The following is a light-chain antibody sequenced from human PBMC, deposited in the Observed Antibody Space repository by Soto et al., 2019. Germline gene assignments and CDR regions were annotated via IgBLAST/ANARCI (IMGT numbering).Light chain of an antibody. V-gene: IGLV2-14*01. CDR2: EVS. Sequence: QSALAQPASVSGSPGQSITISCTGTSSDVGFYNYVSWYQQHPGKAPKLMIYEVSNRPSGVSNRFSGSKSGNTASLTISGLQAEEEADYHCSSYTTSSTLVFGTGTKVTVL. CDR3: SSYTTSSTLV. J-gene: IGLJ1*01. CDR1: SSDVGFYNY.